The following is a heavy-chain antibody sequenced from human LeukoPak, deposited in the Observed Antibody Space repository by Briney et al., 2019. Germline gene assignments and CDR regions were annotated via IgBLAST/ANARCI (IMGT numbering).Heavy chain of an antibody. V-gene: IGHV3-23*01. CDR2: ISGSGGST. D-gene: IGHD6-6*01. J-gene: IGHJ4*02. CDR3: AKSWIAARPNVYYFDY. Sequence: AASLRLSCAASGFTFSSYARSWVRQAPGKGLEWVSAISGSGGSTYYADSVKGRFTFSRDNSKNTLYLQMSSLRAEDTAVYYCAKSWIAARPNVYYFDYWGQGTLVTVSS. CDR1: GFTFSSYA.